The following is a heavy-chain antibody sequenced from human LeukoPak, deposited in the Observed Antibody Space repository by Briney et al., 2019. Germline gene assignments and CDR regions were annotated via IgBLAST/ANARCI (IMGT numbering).Heavy chain of an antibody. D-gene: IGHD3-10*01. CDR1: GFTFSSYW. CDR2: IKQDGSEK. CDR3: VEDTGSYGEFDY. Sequence: PGGALRLSCAASGFTFSSYWMSWVRQAPGKGLEWVANIKQDGSEKYYVDSVKGRFTISRDNAKNSLYLQMNSLRAEDTALYYCVEDTGSYGEFDYWGQGALVTVSS. J-gene: IGHJ4*02. V-gene: IGHV3-7*03.